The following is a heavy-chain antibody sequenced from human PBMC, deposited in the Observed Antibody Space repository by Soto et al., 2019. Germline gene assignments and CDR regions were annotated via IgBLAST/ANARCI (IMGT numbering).Heavy chain of an antibody. D-gene: IGHD3-22*01. Sequence: VQLVESGGGEVQPGSSLRLSCAASGFTYTDFALHWVRQAPGKGLEWVSIISYAGSDKYYADSVKGRFAISRDNPKNTLYLEMNSLRPEDTAVYFCARRAWDSYYAIDVWGQGTTVTVFS. CDR2: ISYAGSDK. CDR1: GFTYTDFA. V-gene: IGHV3-30*09. J-gene: IGHJ6*02. CDR3: ARRAWDSYYAIDV.